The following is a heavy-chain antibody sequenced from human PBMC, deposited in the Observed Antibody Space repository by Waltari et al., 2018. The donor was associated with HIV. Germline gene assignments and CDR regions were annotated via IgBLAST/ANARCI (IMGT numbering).Heavy chain of an antibody. CDR2: ITTNVYT. Sequence: EVKLVESGGGLVQPGGSLRLSGAASGFIFSDYEMPWLRQITGKGLECVSAITTNVYTFYPDAVKGRFTISRENADRSFYLQMNDLKVGYTAVYYCARGPHSSFDYWGGYPFWGQGTLVTVSA. CDR1: GFIFSDYE. CDR3: ARGPHSSFDYWGGYPF. J-gene: IGHJ4*02. V-gene: IGHV3-13*01. D-gene: IGHD2-21*01.